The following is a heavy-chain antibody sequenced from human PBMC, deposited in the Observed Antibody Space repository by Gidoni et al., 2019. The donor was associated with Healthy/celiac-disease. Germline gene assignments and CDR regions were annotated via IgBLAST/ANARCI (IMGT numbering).Heavy chain of an antibody. D-gene: IGHD6-13*01. Sequence: EVQLLESGGGLVQPGGSLGLSCAASGFPFSSYAMSWVRQAPGKGLEWVSAISGSGGSTYYADSVKGRFTISRDNSKNTLYLQMNSLRAEDTAVYYCAKVVAAAGARSSFDYWGQGTLVTVSS. CDR3: AKVVAAAGARSSFDY. CDR1: GFPFSSYA. V-gene: IGHV3-23*01. J-gene: IGHJ4*02. CDR2: ISGSGGST.